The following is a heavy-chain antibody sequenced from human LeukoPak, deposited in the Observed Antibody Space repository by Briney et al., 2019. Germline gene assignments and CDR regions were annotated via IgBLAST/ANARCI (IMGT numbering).Heavy chain of an antibody. Sequence: SETLFLTCTVSGGSFSSTSFYWGWIRQPPGKGMEWIGSIYYSGTTYYSPSLKSRVTISVDTSKNQFSLKLSSVTAADTAVYYCARYGSGTYYSSVSDYWGQGTLVTVSS. CDR1: GGSFSSTSFY. V-gene: IGHV4-39*01. J-gene: IGHJ4*02. CDR3: ARYGSGTYYSSVSDY. CDR2: IYYSGTT. D-gene: IGHD3-10*01.